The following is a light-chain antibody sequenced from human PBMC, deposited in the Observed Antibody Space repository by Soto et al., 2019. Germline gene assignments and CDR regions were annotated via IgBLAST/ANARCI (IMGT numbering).Light chain of an antibody. J-gene: IGKJ1*01. V-gene: IGKV3-20*01. CDR1: QSVSNNY. CDR3: QQYGSSLTWT. Sequence: EIVLTQSPGTLSLSPGERATLSCRASQSVSNNYLAWYQQKPGQAPRLLIYDASNRATGIPDRFSGSGSGTDFTLTISRLEPEDFAVYYCQQYGSSLTWTFGQGTKVDIK. CDR2: DAS.